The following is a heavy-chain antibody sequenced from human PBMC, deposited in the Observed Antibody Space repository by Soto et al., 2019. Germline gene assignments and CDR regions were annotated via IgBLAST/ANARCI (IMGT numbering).Heavy chain of an antibody. V-gene: IGHV3-23*01. CDR2: ISGSVGST. D-gene: IGHD2-15*01. CDR3: ATLNCSGGSCYLDY. CDR1: GRPFNSNA. Sequence: CGTLRRSCAACGRPFNSNAMSCVRTTPGKGQECVSAISGSVGSTYYSDSGKGRFTIASYNSKNTLYLQMNSLRAEGTAVYYCATLNCSGGSCYLDYLDQGTL. J-gene: IGHJ4*02.